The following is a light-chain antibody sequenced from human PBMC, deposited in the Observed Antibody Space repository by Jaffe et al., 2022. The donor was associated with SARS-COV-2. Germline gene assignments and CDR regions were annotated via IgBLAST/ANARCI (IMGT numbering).Light chain of an antibody. CDR1: SSDVGTYNY. CDR2: GVS. CDR3: SSYASSSTVI. V-gene: IGLV2-14*01. Sequence: QSALTQPASVSGSPGQSITIPCTGTSSDVGTYNYVSWFQQHPGKAPKLMIFGVSNRPSGVPDRFSGSKSGNTASLTISGLQAEDEADYYCSSYASSSTVIFGGGTKLTVL. J-gene: IGLJ2*01.